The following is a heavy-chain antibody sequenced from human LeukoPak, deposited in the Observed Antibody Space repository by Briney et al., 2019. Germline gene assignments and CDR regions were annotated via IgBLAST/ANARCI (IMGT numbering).Heavy chain of an antibody. CDR1: GYTFTGYY. Sequence: ASVKVSCKASGYTFTGYYMHWVRQAPGQGLEWMGWINPNSGGTNYAQKFQGRVTMTRDTSISTAYMELSRLRSDDTAVYYCARDRDYGDYVLGYWDQGTLVTVSS. CDR2: INPNSGGT. CDR3: ARDRDYGDYVLGY. J-gene: IGHJ4*02. V-gene: IGHV1-2*02. D-gene: IGHD4-17*01.